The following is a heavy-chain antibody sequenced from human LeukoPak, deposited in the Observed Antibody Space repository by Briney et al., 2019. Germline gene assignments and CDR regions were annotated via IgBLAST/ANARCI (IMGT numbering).Heavy chain of an antibody. D-gene: IGHD3-3*01. Sequence: PGGSLRLSCAASGFTFSSYEMNWVRQAPGKGLEWVSYISSSGSTIYYADSVKGRFTISRDNSKNSLFLELESLRAEDTAVYYCARENYSHFGYYYVDAFDIWGQGTLVTVSP. V-gene: IGHV3-48*03. CDR3: ARENYSHFGYYYVDAFDI. CDR2: ISSSGSTI. J-gene: IGHJ3*02. CDR1: GFTFSSYE.